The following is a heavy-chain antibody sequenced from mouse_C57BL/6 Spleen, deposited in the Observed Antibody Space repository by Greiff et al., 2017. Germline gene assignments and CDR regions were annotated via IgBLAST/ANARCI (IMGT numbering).Heavy chain of an antibody. V-gene: IGHV1-64*01. CDR2: IHPNSGST. Sequence: QVQLQQSGAELVKPGASVKLSCKASGYTFTSYWMHWVKQRPGQGLEWIGMIHPNSGSTNYNEKFKSKATLTVDKSSSTAYMQLSSLTSEDSAVYYGARFDYDGNYAMDYWGQGTSVTVSS. CDR1: GYTFTSYW. D-gene: IGHD2-4*01. J-gene: IGHJ4*01. CDR3: ARFDYDGNYAMDY.